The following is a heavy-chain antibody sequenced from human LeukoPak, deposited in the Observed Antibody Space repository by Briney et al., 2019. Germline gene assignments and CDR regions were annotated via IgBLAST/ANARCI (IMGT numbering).Heavy chain of an antibody. CDR2: ISYDGSNK. CDR1: GFTFGTYW. CDR3: ARDGNYYDSSGQYYFDY. Sequence: GGSLRLSCAASGFTFGTYWMSWVRQAPGKGLEWVAVISYDGSNKYYADSVKGRFTISRDNSKNTLYLQMNSLRAEDTAVYYCARDGNYYDSSGQYYFDYWGQGTLVTVSS. J-gene: IGHJ4*02. D-gene: IGHD3-22*01. V-gene: IGHV3-30-3*01.